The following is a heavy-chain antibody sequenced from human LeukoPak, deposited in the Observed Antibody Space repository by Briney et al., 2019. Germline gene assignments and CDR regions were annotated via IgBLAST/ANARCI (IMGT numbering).Heavy chain of an antibody. CDR2: IWHDGSNE. CDR3: AKDFKSSGSYVLSYFDY. V-gene: IGHV3-33*06. CDR1: GFTFSNYG. D-gene: IGHD6-19*01. J-gene: IGHJ4*02. Sequence: GGSLRLSCAASGFTFSNYGMHWVRQAPGKGLEWVAVIWHDGSNEYYADSVRGRFTISRDNSKNTLYLQMSSLRAEDTAVYYCAKDFKSSGSYVLSYFDYWGRGTLVTVSS.